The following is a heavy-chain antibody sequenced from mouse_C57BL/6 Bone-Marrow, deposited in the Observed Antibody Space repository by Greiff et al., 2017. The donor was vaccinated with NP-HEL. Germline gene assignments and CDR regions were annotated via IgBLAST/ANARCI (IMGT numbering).Heavy chain of an antibody. CDR3: ARKAHYGNFSWFAY. CDR2: INPNNGGT. V-gene: IGHV1-18*01. J-gene: IGHJ3*01. D-gene: IGHD2-1*01. CDR1: GYTFTDYN. Sequence: EVKLQESGPELVKPGASVKIPCKASGYTFTDYNMDWVKQSHGKSLEWIGDINPNNGGTIYNQKFKGKATLTVDKSSSTAYMELRSLTSEDTAVYYCARKAHYGNFSWFAYWGQGTLVTVSA.